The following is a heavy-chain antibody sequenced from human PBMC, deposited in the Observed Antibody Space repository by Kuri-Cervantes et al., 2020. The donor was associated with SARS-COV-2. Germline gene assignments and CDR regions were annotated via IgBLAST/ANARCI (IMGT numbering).Heavy chain of an antibody. CDR3: ARGAEGSPFDY. D-gene: IGHD6-13*01. V-gene: IGHV4-4*07. CDR2: ICTSGST. J-gene: IGHJ4*02. Sequence: ESLKISCTVSGGSISSYYWSWIRQPAGKGLEWIGRICTSGSTNYNPSLKSRVTMSVDTSRNQFSLKLSSVTAADTAVYYCARGAEGSPFDYWGQGTLVTVSS. CDR1: GGSISSYY.